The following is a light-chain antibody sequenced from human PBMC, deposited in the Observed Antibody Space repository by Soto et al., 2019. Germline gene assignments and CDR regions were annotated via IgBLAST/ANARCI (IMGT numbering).Light chain of an antibody. V-gene: IGKV3-15*01. CDR1: QSVSSN. Sequence: EIIMTQSPVTLSVSPGERATLSCRASQSVSSNLAWYQQKPGQAPSLLIYGAFTRATGIPARFSGTGSRTEFTLTISSLQSEDFALYYCQQYNGWPLTFGQGTKVDI. CDR3: QQYNGWPLT. J-gene: IGKJ1*01. CDR2: GAF.